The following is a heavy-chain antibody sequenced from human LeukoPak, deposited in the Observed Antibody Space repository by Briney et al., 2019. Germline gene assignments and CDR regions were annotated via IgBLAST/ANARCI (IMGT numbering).Heavy chain of an antibody. CDR1: GFTLSSYG. J-gene: IGHJ4*02. Sequence: PGGSLRLSCAASGFTLSSYGMRWVRQAPGKGLEWVAVIWYDGSYKYYADSVKGRFIITRDNSKNTLYLQMNSLRAEDTAVYYCARDSYYYDSSGYPFDYWGQGTLVTVSS. CDR3: ARDSYYYDSSGYPFDY. CDR2: IWYDGSYK. V-gene: IGHV3-33*01. D-gene: IGHD3-22*01.